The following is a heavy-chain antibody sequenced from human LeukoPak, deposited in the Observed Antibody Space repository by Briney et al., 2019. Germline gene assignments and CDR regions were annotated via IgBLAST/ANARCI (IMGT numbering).Heavy chain of an antibody. CDR1: GYTFTGYY. CDR2: INPNSGGT. V-gene: IGHV1-2*02. Sequence: ASVKVSCKASGYTFTGYYMHWVRQAPGQGLEWMGWINPNSGGTNYAQKFQGRVTMTRDTSISTAYMELSRLRSDDTAVYYCARVTMVREIADAFDIWGQGTMVTVSS. J-gene: IGHJ3*02. D-gene: IGHD3-10*01. CDR3: ARVTMVREIADAFDI.